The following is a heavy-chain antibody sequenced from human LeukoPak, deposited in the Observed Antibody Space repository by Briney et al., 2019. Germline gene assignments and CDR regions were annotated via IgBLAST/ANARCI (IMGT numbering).Heavy chain of an antibody. CDR2: ISYDGSNK. Sequence: GGSLRLSCAASGFTFSSYGMHWVRQAPGKGLEWVAVISYDGSNKYYADSVKGRFTISRDNSKNTLYLQMNSLRAEDTAVYYCARDHVVVGLAGLGMDVWGQGTTVTVSS. D-gene: IGHD2-2*01. J-gene: IGHJ6*02. CDR1: GFTFSSYG. V-gene: IGHV3-30*03. CDR3: ARDHVVVGLAGLGMDV.